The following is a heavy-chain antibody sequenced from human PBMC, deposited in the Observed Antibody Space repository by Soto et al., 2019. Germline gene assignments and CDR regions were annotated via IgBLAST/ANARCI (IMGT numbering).Heavy chain of an antibody. V-gene: IGHV3-64D*06. CDR1: GFTFSSYA. CDR2: ITNNGGST. Sequence: PGGSLRLSCSASGFTFSSYAMHWVRQAPGKGLEYVSSITNNGGSTHYADSVKGRFTISRDNSKNTLYLQMNSLRAEDTAVYYCAKWAGGFDYWGQGTLVTVSS. J-gene: IGHJ4*02. CDR3: AKWAGGFDY.